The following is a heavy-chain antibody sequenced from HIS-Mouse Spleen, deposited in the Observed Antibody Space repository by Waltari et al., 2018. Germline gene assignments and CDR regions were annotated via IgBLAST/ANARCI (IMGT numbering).Heavy chain of an antibody. CDR2: IYDSGST. Sequence: QLQLQESGPGLVKPSETLSLTCTVSGGSISSSSYDGGWIRQPPGTGREWIGSIYDSGSTYYNPSLKSRVTISVDTSKNQFSLKLSSVTAADTAVYYCARDNLHSICSGGSCNDAFDIWGQGTMVTVSS. J-gene: IGHJ3*02. V-gene: IGHV4-39*07. CDR3: ARDNLHSICSGGSCNDAFDI. CDR1: GGSISSSSYD. D-gene: IGHD2-15*01.